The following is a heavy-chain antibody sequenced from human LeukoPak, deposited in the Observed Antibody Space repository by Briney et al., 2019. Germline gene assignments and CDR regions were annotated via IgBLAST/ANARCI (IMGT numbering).Heavy chain of an antibody. V-gene: IGHV3-30-3*01. CDR2: ISYDGTNK. D-gene: IGHD3-10*01. Sequence: GGSLRLSCAASGFTFSSYAINWVRQAPGKGLEWVAVISYDGTNKNYADSVKGRFTISRDSSKNTVYLEMNSLRGEDTAVYYCARDPEHYGSGSYLDYWGQGSLVTVS. J-gene: IGHJ4*02. CDR3: ARDPEHYGSGSYLDY. CDR1: GFTFSSYA.